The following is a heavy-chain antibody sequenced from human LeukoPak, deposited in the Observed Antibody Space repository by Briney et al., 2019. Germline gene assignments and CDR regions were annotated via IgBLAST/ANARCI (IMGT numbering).Heavy chain of an antibody. Sequence: SETLSLTCTVSGGSISSSNYYWGWIRQSPGKGLEWIGYIYYSGSTNYNSSLKSRVTISVDTSKNQFSLKLSSVTAADTAVYYCARGYRGVIPYYFDYWGQRTLVTVSS. CDR3: ARGYRGVIPYYFDY. J-gene: IGHJ4*02. CDR1: GGSISSSNYY. D-gene: IGHD3-10*01. CDR2: IYYSGST. V-gene: IGHV4-61*05.